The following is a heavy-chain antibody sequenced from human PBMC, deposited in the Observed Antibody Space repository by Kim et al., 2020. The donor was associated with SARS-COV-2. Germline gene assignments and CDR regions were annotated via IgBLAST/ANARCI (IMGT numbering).Heavy chain of an antibody. J-gene: IGHJ4*02. D-gene: IGHD5-18*01. CDR3: ARDLRGYRTLDY. CDR2: IYYSGST. CDR1: GDSITSSTCY. V-gene: IGHV4-39*07. Sequence: SETLSLTCTVSGDSITSSTCYWGWIRQAPGKGLEWIGSIYYSGSTYYNPSLKSRVTISVDTSKNQFFLKVSSVTAADTAVYYCARDLRGYRTLDYWGQGT.